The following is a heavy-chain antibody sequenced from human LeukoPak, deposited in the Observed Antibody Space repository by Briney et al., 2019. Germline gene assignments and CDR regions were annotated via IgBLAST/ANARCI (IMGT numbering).Heavy chain of an antibody. Sequence: VGSLRLSCAASRFTFSSYAMSWLRQAPGKALEWVSAISGSGGGTYYADSVKGRFTISRDNSKNTLYLQMNSLRAEDTAVYYCAKDSCSSTSCYWDYWGQGTLVTVSS. CDR2: ISGSGGGT. CDR1: RFTFSSYA. D-gene: IGHD2-2*01. J-gene: IGHJ4*02. V-gene: IGHV3-23*01. CDR3: AKDSCSSTSCYWDY.